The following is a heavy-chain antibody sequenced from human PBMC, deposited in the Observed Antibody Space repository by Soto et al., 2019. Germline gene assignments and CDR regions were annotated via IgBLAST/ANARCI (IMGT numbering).Heavy chain of an antibody. J-gene: IGHJ6*02. CDR1: GGSISGYY. CDR2: MYKTGST. Sequence: SETLSLTCTVSGGSISGYYWRWIRQPPGKGLEWIGYMYKTGSTVYNPSFKSRVTISVDTSKNQFSLKLNSVTAADTAVYYCARDLRGYCGTDCYPLDVRGQGTTVS. CDR3: ARDLRGYCGTDCYPLDV. D-gene: IGHD2-21*02. V-gene: IGHV4-59*01.